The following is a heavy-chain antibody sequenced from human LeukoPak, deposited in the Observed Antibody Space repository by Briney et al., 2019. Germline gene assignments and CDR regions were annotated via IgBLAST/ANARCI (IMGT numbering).Heavy chain of an antibody. V-gene: IGHV3-30*01. CDR2: ISYDGSNK. Sequence: PGRSLRLSCAASGFTFSSYAMHWVRQAPDKGLEWVAVISYDGSNKYYADSVKGRFTISRDNSKNTLYLQMNSLRAEDTAVYYSARARIDYWGQGTLVTVSS. CDR1: GFTFSSYA. J-gene: IGHJ4*02. CDR3: ARARIDY.